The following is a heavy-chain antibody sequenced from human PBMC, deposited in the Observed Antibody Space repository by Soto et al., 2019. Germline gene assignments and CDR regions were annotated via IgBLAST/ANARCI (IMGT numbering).Heavy chain of an antibody. CDR2: ISYDGSNK. CDR3: AKEQRYRSSWYEY. V-gene: IGHV3-30*18. J-gene: IGHJ4*02. CDR1: GFTFSSYG. Sequence: QVQLVESGGGVVQPGRSLRLSCVVSGFTFSSYGMHWVRQAPGKGLEWVAVISYDGSNKDYADSVRGRFTISRDNSNNTQYRHMNSLRAEDTAVYYCAKEQRYRSSWYEYWGPGTLVTVSS. D-gene: IGHD6-13*01.